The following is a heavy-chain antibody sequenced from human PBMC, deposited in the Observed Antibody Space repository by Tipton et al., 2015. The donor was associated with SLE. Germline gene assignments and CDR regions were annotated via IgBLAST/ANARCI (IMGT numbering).Heavy chain of an antibody. J-gene: IGHJ4*02. Sequence: TLSLTCTVSGGSISSGDYYWSWIRQPAGKGLEWIGRIYTSGSTNYNPSLKSRVTISVDTSKNQFPLKLSSVTAADTAVYYCARYRAAGYFDYWGQGTLVTVSS. D-gene: IGHD6-13*01. CDR2: IYTSGST. CDR3: ARYRAAGYFDY. CDR1: GGSISSGDYY. V-gene: IGHV4-61*02.